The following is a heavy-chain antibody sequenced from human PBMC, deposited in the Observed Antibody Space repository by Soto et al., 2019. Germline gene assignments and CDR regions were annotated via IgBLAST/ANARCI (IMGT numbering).Heavy chain of an antibody. V-gene: IGHV1-69*13. J-gene: IGHJ4*02. Sequence: SVKVSCKASGGTFSSYAISWVRQAPGQGLEWMGGIIPIFGTANYAQKFQGRVTITADESTSTAYMELSSLRSEDTAVYYCARPRTVGATRPFDYWGQGXLVNVSS. CDR1: GGTFSSYA. CDR2: IIPIFGTA. CDR3: ARPRTVGATRPFDY. D-gene: IGHD1-26*01.